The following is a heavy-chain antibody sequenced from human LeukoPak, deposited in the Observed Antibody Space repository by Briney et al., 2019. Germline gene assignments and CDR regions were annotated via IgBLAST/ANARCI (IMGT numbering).Heavy chain of an antibody. CDR3: TRLYSGTYDAFDI. CDR1: GYSITSSNW. V-gene: IGHV4-28*05. Sequence: DPSETLSLTCAVSGYSITSSNWWGWIRQPPGKGLEWIGYIYYSGTISYNPSLKIRVTMSVDTSRTQFSLKLSSVTAVDTAVYYCTRLYSGTYDAFDIWGQGTMVTVSS. J-gene: IGHJ3*02. D-gene: IGHD1-26*01. CDR2: IYYSGTI.